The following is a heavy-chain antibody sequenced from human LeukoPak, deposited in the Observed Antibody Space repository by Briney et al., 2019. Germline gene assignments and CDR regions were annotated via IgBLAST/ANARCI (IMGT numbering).Heavy chain of an antibody. Sequence: NPSETLSLTCTVSGGSISSYYWSWIRQPPGKGLEWIGYIYYSGTTNYNPSLKSRVTMSVDTSKNQVSLRLTSVTAADTAVYYCARKGDTYGLSRWGQGTLVTVSS. CDR2: IYYSGTT. V-gene: IGHV4-59*08. CDR1: GGSISSYY. J-gene: IGHJ4*02. D-gene: IGHD5-18*01. CDR3: ARKGDTYGLSR.